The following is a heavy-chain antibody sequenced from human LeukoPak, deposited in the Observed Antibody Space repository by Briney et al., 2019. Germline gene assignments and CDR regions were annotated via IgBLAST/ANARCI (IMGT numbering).Heavy chain of an antibody. CDR1: GFTFSTYW. D-gene: IGHD5-18*01. CDR2: INSDGSST. Sequence: GGSLRPSCAASGFTFSTYWMHWVRQAPGKALVWVSRINSDGSSTNYADSVKGRFTISRDNAKNTLYLQMNSLRAEDTAVYYCTTGDTAMGDYWGQGTLVTVSS. J-gene: IGHJ4*02. V-gene: IGHV3-74*01. CDR3: TTGDTAMGDY.